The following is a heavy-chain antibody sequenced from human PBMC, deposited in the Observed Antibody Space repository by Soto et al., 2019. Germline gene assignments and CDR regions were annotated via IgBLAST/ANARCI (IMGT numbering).Heavy chain of an antibody. V-gene: IGHV3-30*03. CDR2: ISYDGSNK. CDR3: ASLIGSYLNFDY. CDR1: GFTFSSYG. D-gene: IGHD1-26*01. Sequence: QVQLVESGGGVVQPGRSLRLSCAASGFTFSSYGMHWVRQAPGKGLEWVAVISYDGSNKYYADSVKGRFTISRDNSKNTLYLQMNSLRAEDTAVYYCASLIGSYLNFDYWGQGTLVTVSS. J-gene: IGHJ4*02.